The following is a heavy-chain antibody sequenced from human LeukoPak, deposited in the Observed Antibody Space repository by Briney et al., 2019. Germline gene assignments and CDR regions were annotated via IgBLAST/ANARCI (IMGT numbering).Heavy chain of an antibody. CDR3: ARDGTGSDAFDI. V-gene: IGHV3-21*01. Sequence: PGGSLRLSCAASGFTFSSYSMNWVRQAPGKGLEGVSSISSSSSYIYYADSVKGRFTISRDNAKNSLYLQMNSLRAEDTAVYYCARDGTGSDAFDIWGQGTMVTVSS. D-gene: IGHD1-1*01. CDR1: GFTFSSYS. J-gene: IGHJ3*02. CDR2: ISSSSSYI.